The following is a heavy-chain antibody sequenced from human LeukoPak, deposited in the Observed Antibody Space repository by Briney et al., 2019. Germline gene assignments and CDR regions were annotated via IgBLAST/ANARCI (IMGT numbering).Heavy chain of an antibody. J-gene: IGHJ6*02. V-gene: IGHV1-2*02. CDR1: GYTFTGYY. CDR3: TRDHCSYINCYEDCYYGMDV. CDR2: INPDTGAT. Sequence: GASVKVSCKASGYTFTGYYMHWVRQAPGQGLEWMGWINPDTGATDIAQKFQGRVTMTRDTSISAAYMELSRLRSDDTAVYYCTRDHCSYINCYEDCYYGMDVWGQGTTVTVSS. D-gene: IGHD2-2*01.